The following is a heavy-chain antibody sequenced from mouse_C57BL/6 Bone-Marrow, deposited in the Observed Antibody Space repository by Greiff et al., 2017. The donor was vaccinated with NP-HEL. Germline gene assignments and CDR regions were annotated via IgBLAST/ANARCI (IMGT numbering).Heavy chain of an antibody. D-gene: IGHD1-1*01. V-gene: IGHV1-81*01. Sequence: VQLQQSGAELARPGASVKLSCKASGYTFTSYGISWVKQRTGQGLEWIGEIYPRSGNTYYNEKFKGKATLTADKSSSTAYMGLRSLTSEDSAVYFCAGWDYCGSSQFAYWGQGTLVTVSA. CDR2: IYPRSGNT. CDR3: AGWDYCGSSQFAY. J-gene: IGHJ3*01. CDR1: GYTFTSYG.